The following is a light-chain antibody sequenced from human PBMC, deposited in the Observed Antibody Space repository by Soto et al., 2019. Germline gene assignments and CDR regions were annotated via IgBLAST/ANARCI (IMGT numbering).Light chain of an antibody. CDR1: SSDVGGYNY. V-gene: IGLV2-14*03. CDR2: DVS. CDR3: SSHTSSSTLYYV. J-gene: IGLJ1*01. Sequence: QSALTQPASVSGSPGQSITISCTGTSSDVGGYNYVSWYQQHPGKAPKLMIYDVSNRPSGVSNRFSGSKSGNTASLTISGLQPEDEADYYCSSHTSSSTLYYVFGTGTKVTVL.